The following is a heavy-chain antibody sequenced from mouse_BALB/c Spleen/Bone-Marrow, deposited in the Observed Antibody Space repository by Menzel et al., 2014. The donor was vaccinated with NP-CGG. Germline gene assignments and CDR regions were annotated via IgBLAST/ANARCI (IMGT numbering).Heavy chain of an antibody. Sequence: QVQLKDSGAELVRPGTSVKISCKASGYTLTNYWLGWVRQRPGHGLEWIGDIYPGGIYTNYNEKFKGKATLTADTSSSTAYMQLSSLTSEDSAVYFCAKEDRTEEYYYVMDYWGQGTSVTVSS. J-gene: IGHJ4*01. D-gene: IGHD2-14*01. CDR2: IYPGGIYT. CDR3: AKEDRTEEYYYVMDY. CDR1: GYTLTNYW. V-gene: IGHV1-63*02.